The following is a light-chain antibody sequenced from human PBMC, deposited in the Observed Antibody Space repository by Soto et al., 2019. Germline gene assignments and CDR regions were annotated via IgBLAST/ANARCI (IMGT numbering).Light chain of an antibody. Sequence: EIVLTQSPGTLSLSPGERATLSCRASQSVSSSYLAWYQQKFGQAPRLLIYNASSRATGIPDRFSGSGSGTDFSLTIGRLEPEDFAVYYCLQYGSSPRTFGQGTTVEIK. V-gene: IGKV3-20*01. CDR3: LQYGSSPRT. CDR1: QSVSSSY. CDR2: NAS. J-gene: IGKJ1*01.